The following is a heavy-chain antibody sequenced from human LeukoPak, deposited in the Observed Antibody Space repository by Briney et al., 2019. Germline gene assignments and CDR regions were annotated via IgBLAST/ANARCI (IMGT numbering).Heavy chain of an antibody. CDR2: ISGSGGST. V-gene: IGHV3-23*01. J-gene: IGHJ4*02. CDR1: GFTFSSYA. Sequence: GGSLRLSCAASGFTFSSYAMSWVRQAPGKGLEWVSAISGSGGSTYYADSVKGRFTISRDNSKNTLYLQMNSLREEDTALYFCAKNGGGQCYSHLDSWGQGNLVTVSS. CDR3: AKNGGGQCYSHLDS. D-gene: IGHD2-21*01.